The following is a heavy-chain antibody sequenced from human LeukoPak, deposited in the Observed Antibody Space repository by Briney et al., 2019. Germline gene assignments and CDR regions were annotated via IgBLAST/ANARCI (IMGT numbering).Heavy chain of an antibody. D-gene: IGHD3-22*01. CDR3: ARDRFHYYDSSGYYPNYYYYGMDV. J-gene: IGHJ6*02. Sequence: ASVNVSCKASGGTFSSYAISWVRQAPGQGLEWMGGIIPIFGTANYAQKFQGRVTITADESTSTAYMELSSLRSEDTAVYYCARDRFHYYDSSGYYPNYYYYGMDVWGQGTTVTVSS. V-gene: IGHV1-69*13. CDR2: IIPIFGTA. CDR1: GGTFSSYA.